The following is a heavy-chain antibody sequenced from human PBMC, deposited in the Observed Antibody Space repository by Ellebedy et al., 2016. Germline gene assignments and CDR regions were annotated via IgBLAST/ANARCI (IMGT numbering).Heavy chain of an antibody. V-gene: IGHV3-30*03. CDR3: ALGPYFDY. Sequence: GESLKISCAASGFTFSSYGMHWVRQAPGKGLEWVAVISYDGSNKYYADSVKGRFTISRDNSKNTLYLQMNSLRAEDTAVYYCALGPYFDYWGQGTLVTVSS. CDR2: ISYDGSNK. J-gene: IGHJ4*02. CDR1: GFTFSSYG.